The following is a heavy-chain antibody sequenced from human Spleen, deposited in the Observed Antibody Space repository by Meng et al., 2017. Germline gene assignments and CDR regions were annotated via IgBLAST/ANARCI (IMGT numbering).Heavy chain of an antibody. V-gene: IGHV3-7*01. CDR1: GFTFSRYW. Sequence: GESLKISCAASGFTFSRYWMRWVRQAPGKGLEWVANMNQDGSEKYYLDSVKGRFTISRDNAKNSLYVQMNGLRAEGTSVYYCARDGVTAAADYWGQGTLVTVSS. CDR3: ARDGVTAAADY. CDR2: MNQDGSEK. D-gene: IGHD6-13*01. J-gene: IGHJ4*02.